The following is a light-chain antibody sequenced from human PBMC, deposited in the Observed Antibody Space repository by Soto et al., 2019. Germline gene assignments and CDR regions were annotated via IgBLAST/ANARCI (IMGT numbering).Light chain of an antibody. CDR3: QQYNEYQLT. CDR2: RAS. CDR1: QSIGNC. Sequence: IHMTQSPATLSASVGGRVTITCRASQSIGNCVAWYQQKPGKAPNLLIYRASTLEGGVPSRFSGSGSGTEFSLTISSLQPDDFGSYYCQQYNEYQLTFSGGTKVDIK. J-gene: IGKJ4*01. V-gene: IGKV1-5*03.